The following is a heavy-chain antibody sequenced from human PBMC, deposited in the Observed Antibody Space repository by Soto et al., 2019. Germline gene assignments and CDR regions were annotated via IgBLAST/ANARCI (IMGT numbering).Heavy chain of an antibody. J-gene: IGHJ4*02. CDR2: ISAYNGNT. CDR3: ARDSMITFGGPTDY. V-gene: IGHV1-18*01. CDR1: GYTFTSYG. Sequence: VSVKVSCKASGYTFTSYGISWVRQAPGQGLEWMGWISAYNGNTNYAQKLQGRVTMTTDTSTSTAYMELRSLRSDDTAVYYCARDSMITFGGPTDYWGQGTLVTVSS. D-gene: IGHD3-16*01.